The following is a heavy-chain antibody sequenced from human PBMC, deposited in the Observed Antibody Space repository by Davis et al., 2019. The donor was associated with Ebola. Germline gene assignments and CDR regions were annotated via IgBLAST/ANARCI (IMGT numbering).Heavy chain of an antibody. CDR2: INPSGGST. CDR1: GGTFTSYY. J-gene: IGHJ6*02. CDR3: AREDIVVVVAATDYYYYGMDV. Sequence: AASVKVSCKASGGTFTSYYMHWVRQAPGQGLEWMGIINPSGGSTSYAQKFQGRVTMTRDTSTSTVYMELSSLRSEDTAVYYCAREDIVVVVAATDYYYYGMDVWGQGTTVTVSS. V-gene: IGHV1-46*01. D-gene: IGHD2-15*01.